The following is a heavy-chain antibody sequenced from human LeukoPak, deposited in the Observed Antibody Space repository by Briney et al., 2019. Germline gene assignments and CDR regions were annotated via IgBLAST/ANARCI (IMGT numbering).Heavy chain of an antibody. V-gene: IGHV3-7*01. CDR1: GFTFSSYW. CDR2: IKQDGSEK. J-gene: IGHJ5*02. CDR3: ARIWVGATRGGAWFDP. Sequence: GGSLRLSCAASGFTFSSYWMSWVRQAPGKGLEWVANIKQDGSEKYYVDSVKGRFTISRDNAKNSLYLQMNSLRAEDTAVYYCARIWVGATRGGAWFDPWGQGTLVTVSS. D-gene: IGHD1-26*01.